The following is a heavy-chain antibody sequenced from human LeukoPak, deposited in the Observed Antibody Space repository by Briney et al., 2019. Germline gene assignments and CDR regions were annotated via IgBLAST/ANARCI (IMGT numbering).Heavy chain of an antibody. J-gene: IGHJ4*02. Sequence: GGSLRLSCAASGFSFRNYGMHWVRHAQRKGLELVTHISYNGSDTYYTDSVKGRFTISRDNSQNTLYLQMNSLRTEDTAIYYCASVTTMPFDYWGQGTLVTVSS. CDR1: GFSFRNYG. D-gene: IGHD5-12*01. V-gene: IGHV3-30*03. CDR3: ASVTTMPFDY. CDR2: ISYNGSDT.